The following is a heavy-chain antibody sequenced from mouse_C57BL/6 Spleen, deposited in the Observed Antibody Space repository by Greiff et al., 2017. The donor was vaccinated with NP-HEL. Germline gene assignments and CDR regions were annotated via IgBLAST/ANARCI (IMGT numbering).Heavy chain of an antibody. CDR3: ARGWGHSAWFAC. J-gene: IGHJ3*01. Sequence: EVQLQQSGPELVKPGASVKISCKASGYTFTDYYMNWVKQSHGKSLEWIGDINPNNGGTSYNQKFKGKATLTVDKSSSTAYMELRSLTSEDSAVYYCARGWGHSAWFACWGQGTLVTVSA. D-gene: IGHD3-3*01. V-gene: IGHV1-26*01. CDR1: GYTFTDYY. CDR2: INPNNGGT.